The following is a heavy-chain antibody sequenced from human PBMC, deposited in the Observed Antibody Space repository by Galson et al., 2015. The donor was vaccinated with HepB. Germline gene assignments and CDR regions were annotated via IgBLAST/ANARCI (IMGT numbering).Heavy chain of an antibody. J-gene: IGHJ4*02. V-gene: IGHV3-7*01. D-gene: IGHD3-10*01. Sequence: SLRLSCAASGFALSAHCMDWVRQAPGKGLEWVANIRGDGIVSYYAESVRGRFTISRDNAKNSLYLQMNGLRVDETAVYYCSREMTGSYSDWGQGTLVTVSS. CDR3: SREMTGSYSD. CDR1: GFALSAHC. CDR2: IRGDGIVS.